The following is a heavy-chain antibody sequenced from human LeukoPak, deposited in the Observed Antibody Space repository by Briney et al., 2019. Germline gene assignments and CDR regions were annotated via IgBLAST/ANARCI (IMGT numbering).Heavy chain of an antibody. J-gene: IGHJ1*01. D-gene: IGHD3-22*01. CDR2: ISSSGSTI. Sequence: GGSLRLSCAASGFTFSSYEVNWVRQAPGKGLEWVSYISSSGSTIYYADSVKGRFTISRDNSKNTLYLQMNSLRAEDTAVYYCARDAGYDSSGYYYAYFQHWGQGTLVTVSS. CDR3: ARDAGYDSSGYYYAYFQH. CDR1: GFTFSSYE. V-gene: IGHV3-48*03.